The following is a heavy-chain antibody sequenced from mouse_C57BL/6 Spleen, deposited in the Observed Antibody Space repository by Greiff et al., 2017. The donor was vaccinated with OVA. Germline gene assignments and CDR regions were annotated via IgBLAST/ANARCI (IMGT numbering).Heavy chain of an antibody. Sequence: EVKLVESGGGLVKPGGSLKLSCAASGFTFSDYGMHWVRPAPEKGLEWVAYISSGSSTIYYADTVKGRFPISRDNAKNTLFLQMTSLRSEDTAMYYCARFYGSSYVPFYAMDYWGQGTSVTVSS. CDR1: GFTFSDYG. D-gene: IGHD1-1*01. V-gene: IGHV5-17*01. CDR2: ISSGSSTI. CDR3: ARFYGSSYVPFYAMDY. J-gene: IGHJ4*01.